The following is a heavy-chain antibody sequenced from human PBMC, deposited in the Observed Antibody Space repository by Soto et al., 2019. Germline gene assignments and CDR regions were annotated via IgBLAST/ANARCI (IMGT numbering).Heavy chain of an antibody. CDR1: GYTFTSYD. V-gene: IGHV1-8*01. D-gene: IGHD3-16*02. CDR3: ASSYDYIWGSYRSFDY. CDR2: MNPNSGNT. J-gene: IGHJ4*02. Sequence: QVQLVQSGAEVKKPGASVKVSCKASGYTFTSYDINWVRQATGQELEWMGWMNPNSGNTGYAQKFQGRVTMTRNTSISTAYMELSSLRSEDTAVYYCASSYDYIWGSYRSFDYWGQGTLVTVSS.